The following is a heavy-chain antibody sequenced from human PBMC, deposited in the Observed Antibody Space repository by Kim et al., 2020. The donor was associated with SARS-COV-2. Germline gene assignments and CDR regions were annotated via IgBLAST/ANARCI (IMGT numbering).Heavy chain of an antibody. D-gene: IGHD3-22*01. J-gene: IGHJ4*02. V-gene: IGHV3-49*03. Sequence: GGSLRLSCTTSGLNFGDYAMSWFRQAPGKGLEWVAFIRSKRYGETTEYAASVKGRFTISRDDSKGIDYLQMNGLKTEDTAVYYYTSGPYYSDSAAYYHDYWGQGPLVTVSS. CDR2: IRSKRYGETT. CDR3: TSGPYYSDSAAYYHDY. CDR1: GLNFGDYA.